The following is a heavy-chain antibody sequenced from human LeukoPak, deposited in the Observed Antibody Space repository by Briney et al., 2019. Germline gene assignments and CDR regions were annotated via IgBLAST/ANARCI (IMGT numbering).Heavy chain of an antibody. CDR2: IKSKAAGGTT. V-gene: IGHV3-15*01. D-gene: IGHD1-26*01. Sequence: GRSLRLSCAASGVTFSNAWMTWVRQAPGKGLEWVGRIKSKAAGGTTDYAVPVKGRFTISRDDSKNTLYLQMNSLKTEDTAVYYCTTGESLVGTSIHVRWADWGQGVLVIVSS. J-gene: IGHJ4*02. CDR3: TTGESLVGTSIHVRWAD. CDR1: GVTFSNAW.